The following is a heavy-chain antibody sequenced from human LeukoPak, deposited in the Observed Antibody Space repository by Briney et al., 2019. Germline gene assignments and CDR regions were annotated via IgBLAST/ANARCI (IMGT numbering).Heavy chain of an antibody. CDR1: GFTFSSHW. Sequence: GGSLRLSCAGSGFTFSSHWMNWVRQAPGKGLEWVASIKDDGSEKHFLDSVNGRFAISRDNAKNSLYLQMSSLRAEDTAVYYCARRGITISGVLVYHYSGLDVWGQGTTVTVSS. CDR3: ARRGITISGVLVYHYSGLDV. J-gene: IGHJ6*02. CDR2: IKDDGSEK. V-gene: IGHV3-7*02. D-gene: IGHD3-3*01.